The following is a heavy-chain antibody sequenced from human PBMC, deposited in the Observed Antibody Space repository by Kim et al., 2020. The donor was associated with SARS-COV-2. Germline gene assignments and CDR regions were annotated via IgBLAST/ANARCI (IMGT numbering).Heavy chain of an antibody. V-gene: IGHV3-15*01. D-gene: IGHD3-16*02. CDR1: GFTFSNAW. J-gene: IGHJ4*02. Sequence: GGSLRLSCAASGFTFSNAWMSWVRQAPGKGLEWVGRIKSKTDGGTTDYAAPVKGRFTISRDDSKNTLYLQMNSLKTEETAVYYCTTDRKYDYVWGSYRYPDYWGQGTLVTVSS. CDR3: TTDRKYDYVWGSYRYPDY. CDR2: IKSKTDGGTT.